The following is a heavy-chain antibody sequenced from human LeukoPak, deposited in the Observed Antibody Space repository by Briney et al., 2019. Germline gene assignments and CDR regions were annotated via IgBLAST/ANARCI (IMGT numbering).Heavy chain of an antibody. V-gene: IGHV3-13*01. CDR1: GFTFSHYD. Sequence: GGSLRLSCAASGFTFSHYDMHWVRQLPGKGLEWVSAIPPCGETYYRPSVKRRFTISRDRSKNHFFLQMNSLPAGDTANYFCARVGVGELLTPRNPCAMWGGETVVTVPS. CDR2: IPPCGET. CDR3: ARVGVGELLTPRNPCAM. D-gene: IGHD3-10*01. J-gene: IGHJ3*01.